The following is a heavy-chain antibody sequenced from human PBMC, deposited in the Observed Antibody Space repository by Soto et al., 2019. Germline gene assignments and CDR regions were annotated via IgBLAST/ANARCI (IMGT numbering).Heavy chain of an antibody. CDR3: ARERAARGLDV. Sequence: ASVKVSCKASGGTFSSSAISWVRQAPGQGLEWMGWMNPNSGNTGYAQKFQGRVTMTRNTSISTAYMELSSLRSEDTAMYYCARERAARGLDVWGQGTTVTVSS. CDR1: GGTFSSSA. J-gene: IGHJ6*02. D-gene: IGHD6-6*01. V-gene: IGHV1-8*02. CDR2: MNPNSGNT.